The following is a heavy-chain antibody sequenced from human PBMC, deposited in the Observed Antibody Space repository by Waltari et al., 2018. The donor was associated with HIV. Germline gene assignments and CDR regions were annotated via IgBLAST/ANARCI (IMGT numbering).Heavy chain of an antibody. Sequence: EVQLVESGGGLVKPGGYLRLSCVVSGFTFRSYSMNWVRQAPGKGLECGSSISSSGSYRYYADALKGRFTISRDNAKNSLYLQLNSRRAEDTAVYYCARVWYSSSRGEPDYWGQGALVTVSS. V-gene: IGHV3-21*01. CDR1: GFTFRSYS. D-gene: IGHD6-13*01. J-gene: IGHJ4*02. CDR3: ARVWYSSSRGEPDY. CDR2: ISSSGSYR.